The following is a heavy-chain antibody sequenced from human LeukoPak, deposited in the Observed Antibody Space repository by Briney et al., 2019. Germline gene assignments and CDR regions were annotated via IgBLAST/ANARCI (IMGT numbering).Heavy chain of an antibody. J-gene: IGHJ3*01. V-gene: IGHV1-58*01. Sequence: SVKVSCKASGFTFTSPAVQWVRQARGQRLEWIGWIVVGSGNTNYAQKFQERVTITRDMSTSLVYMELSSLRSEDTAVYYCAAEAAYYYDSRDAFGVWGQGTMVTVSS. CDR2: IVVGSGNT. D-gene: IGHD3-22*01. CDR1: GFTFTSPA. CDR3: AAEAAYYYDSRDAFGV.